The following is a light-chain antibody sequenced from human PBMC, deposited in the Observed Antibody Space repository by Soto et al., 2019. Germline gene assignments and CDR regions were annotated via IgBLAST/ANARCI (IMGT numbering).Light chain of an antibody. CDR3: XXXXXXPQT. Sequence: EIVMTQSPATLSVSPGERATLSCRASQSVSGNLAWYQQKPGQAPRLLIYGASTRATGITVRFSGSGSGTEFTLTISSLQSXDXXXXXXXXXXXXPQTFGQGTKVEIK. V-gene: IGKV3-15*01. J-gene: IGKJ1*01. CDR1: QSVSGN. CDR2: GAS.